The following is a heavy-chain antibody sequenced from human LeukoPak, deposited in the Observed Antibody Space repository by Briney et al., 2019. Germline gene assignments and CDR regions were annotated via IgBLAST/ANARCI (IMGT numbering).Heavy chain of an antibody. CDR1: GGSFSGYY. CDR2: INHSGST. D-gene: IGHD3-3*01. J-gene: IGHJ4*02. V-gene: IGHV4-34*01. CDR3: ARAENYDLFSGLYYFHS. Sequence: KASETLSLTCAVYGGSFSGYYWSWIRQPPGKGLEWIGEINHSGSTNYNPSLKSRVTISIDTSKNQFSLKLTSVTAADTAVYYCARAENYDLFSGLYYFHSWGQGTLVTVSS.